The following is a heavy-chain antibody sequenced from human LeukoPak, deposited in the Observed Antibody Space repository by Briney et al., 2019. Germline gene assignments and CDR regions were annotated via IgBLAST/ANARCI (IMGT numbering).Heavy chain of an antibody. Sequence: SETLSLTCGVSGGSISSINWWCWVRQPPGRGLEWIGEIYHGGGSNYNPSLRSRVTMSLDKSKNQFSLMLSSVTAADTAMYYCVSGWGLWGGEYWGQGTLVTVSS. J-gene: IGHJ4*02. CDR3: VSGWGLWGGEY. CDR2: IYHGGGS. V-gene: IGHV4-4*02. CDR1: GGSISSINW. D-gene: IGHD3-16*01.